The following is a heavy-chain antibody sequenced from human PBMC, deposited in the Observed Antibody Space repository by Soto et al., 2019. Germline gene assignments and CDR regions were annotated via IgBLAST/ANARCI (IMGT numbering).Heavy chain of an antibody. Sequence: QVQLVESGGGVVQPGRSLRLSCAASGFTFSSYAMHWVRQAPGKGLEWVAVISYDGSNKYYADSVKGRFTISRDNSKNTLYLQMNSLRAEDTAVYYCARALSTASSHWGQGTTVTVSS. CDR3: ARALSTASSH. V-gene: IGHV3-30-3*01. CDR1: GFTFSSYA. J-gene: IGHJ6*02. CDR2: ISYDGSNK. D-gene: IGHD4-17*01.